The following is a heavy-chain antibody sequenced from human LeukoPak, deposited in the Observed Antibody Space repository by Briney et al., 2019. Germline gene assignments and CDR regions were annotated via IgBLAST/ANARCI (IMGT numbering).Heavy chain of an antibody. D-gene: IGHD3-10*01. V-gene: IGHV4-34*01. CDR3: ARLGGSGTR. CDR2: INHSGST. J-gene: IGHJ4*02. Sequence: PSETLSLTCAVYGGSFSGYYWSWIRQPPGKGLEWIGEINHSGSTNYNPSLKSRVTISVDTSKNQFSLKLSSVTAADTAVYYCARLGGSGTRWGQGTLVTVSS. CDR1: GGSFSGYY.